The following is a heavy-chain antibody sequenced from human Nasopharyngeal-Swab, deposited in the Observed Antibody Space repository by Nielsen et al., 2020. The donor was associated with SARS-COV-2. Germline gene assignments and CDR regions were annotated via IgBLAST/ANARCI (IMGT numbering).Heavy chain of an antibody. CDR2: IYHSGST. J-gene: IGHJ3*02. CDR3: ARGGSSDAFDI. V-gene: IGHV4-4*02. Sequence: SETLSLTCAVSRGSISSSNWWSWVRQPPGKGLEWIGEIYHSGSTNYNPSLKSRVTILVDKSKNQFSLKLSSVTAADTALYYCARGGSSDAFDIWGLGTMVTVSS. CDR1: RGSISSSNW. D-gene: IGHD6-6*01.